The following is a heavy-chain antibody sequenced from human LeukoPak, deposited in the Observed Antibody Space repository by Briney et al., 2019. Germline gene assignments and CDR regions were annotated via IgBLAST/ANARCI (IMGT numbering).Heavy chain of an antibody. Sequence: GGSLRLSCAASGFTFSSYGMSWVRQAPGKGLEWVSAISGSGGSTYYADSVKGRFTISRDNSKNTLYLQMNSLRAEDTAVYYCAKDGAKWLRSSLYSSGYYYEGLWVRATRTYYFDYWGQGTLVTVSS. CDR3: AKDGAKWLRSSLYSSGYYYEGLWVRATRTYYFDY. CDR2: ISGSGGST. V-gene: IGHV3-23*01. J-gene: IGHJ4*02. CDR1: GFTFSSYG. D-gene: IGHD3-22*01.